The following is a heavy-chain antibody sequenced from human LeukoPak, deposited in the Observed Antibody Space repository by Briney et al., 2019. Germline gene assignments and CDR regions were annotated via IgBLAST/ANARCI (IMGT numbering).Heavy chain of an antibody. D-gene: IGHD3-22*01. CDR2: ISSSGSTI. Sequence: PGGSLRLSCAASGFTFSSYEMNWVRQAPGKGLEWASYISSSGSTIYYADSVKGRFTISRDNAKNSLYLQMNSLRAEDTAVYYCARVRYSDSSVLTRKRSYYFDYWGQGTLVTVSS. V-gene: IGHV3-48*03. CDR1: GFTFSSYE. J-gene: IGHJ4*02. CDR3: ARVRYSDSSVLTRKRSYYFDY.